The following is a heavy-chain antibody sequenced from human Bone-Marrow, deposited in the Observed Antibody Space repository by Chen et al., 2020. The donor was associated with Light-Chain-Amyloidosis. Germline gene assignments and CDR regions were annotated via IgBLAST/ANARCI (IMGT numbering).Heavy chain of an antibody. CDR3: ARRRDGYNFDY. CDR1: NFW. CDR2: IYPDDSDA. V-gene: IGHV5-51*01. J-gene: IGHJ4*02. Sequence: NFWIGWVRQMPGKGLEWMGVIYPDDSDARYSPSFEGQVTISADKSITTAYLQWRSLKASDTAMYYCARRRDGYNFDYWGQGTLVTVSS. D-gene: IGHD5-12*01.